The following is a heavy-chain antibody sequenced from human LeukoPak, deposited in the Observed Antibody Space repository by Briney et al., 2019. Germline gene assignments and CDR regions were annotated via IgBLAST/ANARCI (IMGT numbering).Heavy chain of an antibody. CDR3: ARALMPSGHYDSSGYYTGWFDP. Sequence: SQTLSLTCTVSGGSISSGGYYWSWIRQHPGKGLEWIGYIYYSGSTYYNPSLKSRVTISVDTSKNQFSLKLSSVTAADTAVYYCARALMPSGHYDSSGYYTGWFDPWGQGTLVTVSS. J-gene: IGHJ5*02. CDR2: IYYSGST. CDR1: GGSISSGGYY. D-gene: IGHD3-22*01. V-gene: IGHV4-31*03.